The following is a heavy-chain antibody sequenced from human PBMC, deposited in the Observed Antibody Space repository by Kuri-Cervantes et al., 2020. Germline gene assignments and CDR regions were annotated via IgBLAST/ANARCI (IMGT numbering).Heavy chain of an antibody. CDR2: ISSGSSTI. Sequence: LSLTCSVSGGSIRTGDYYWDWVRQSPGKGLEWISYISSGSSTISYANSVKGRFTISRDNSKSTLSLEMNSLTTEDTAVYYCAKGTNVMHPYFSDYWGQGTLVTVSS. J-gene: IGHJ4*02. V-gene: IGHV3-11*01. CDR1: GGSIRTGDYY. CDR3: AKGTNVMHPYFSDY. D-gene: IGHD2-21*01.